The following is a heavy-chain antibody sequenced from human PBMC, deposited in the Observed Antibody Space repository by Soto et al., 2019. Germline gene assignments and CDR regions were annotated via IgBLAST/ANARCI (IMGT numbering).Heavy chain of an antibody. J-gene: IGHJ4*02. V-gene: IGHV5-10-1*01. CDR3: ARSEFGVFLDFDY. CDR2: IDPSESYT. CDR1: GYSFSRYW. Sequence: PGEALKISCKGSGYSFSRYWISWVRQMPGKGLEWMGRIDPSESYTNYSPSFQGHVTISADKSISTAYLQWSSLKASDTAMYYCARSEFGVFLDFDYWGQGTLVIVSS. D-gene: IGHD3-10*01.